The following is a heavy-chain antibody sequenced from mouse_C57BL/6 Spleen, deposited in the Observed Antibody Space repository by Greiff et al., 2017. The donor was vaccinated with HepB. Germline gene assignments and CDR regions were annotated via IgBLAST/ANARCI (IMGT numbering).Heavy chain of an antibody. D-gene: IGHD4-1*02. CDR3: ARDTQLGRYYFDY. Sequence: EVQLQESGPGLVKPSQSLSLTCSVTGYSITSGYYWNWIRQFPGNKLEWMGYISYDGSNNYNPSLKNRISITRDTSKNQFFLKLNSVTTEDTATYYCARDTQLGRYYFDYWGQGTTLTVSS. CDR1: GYSITSGYY. CDR2: ISYDGSN. V-gene: IGHV3-6*01. J-gene: IGHJ2*01.